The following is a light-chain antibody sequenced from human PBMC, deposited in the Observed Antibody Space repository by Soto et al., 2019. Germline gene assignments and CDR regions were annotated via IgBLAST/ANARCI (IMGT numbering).Light chain of an antibody. CDR3: QQYKTYSRT. CDR2: KAS. V-gene: IGKV1-5*03. J-gene: IGKJ2*01. CDR1: QSISPW. Sequence: DIQMTQSPSTLSASVGDRVTITCRASQSISPWLAWYQQKPGKAPKILIYKASSLESGVPSRFSGSDSGTEFTLTISSLQHDDFATYYCQQYKTYSRTLGQGTKLEIK.